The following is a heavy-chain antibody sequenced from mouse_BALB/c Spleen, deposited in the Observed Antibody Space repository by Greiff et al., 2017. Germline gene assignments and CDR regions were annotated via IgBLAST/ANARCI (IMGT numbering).Heavy chain of an antibody. Sequence: QVQLQQPGAELVRPGASVKLSCKASGYTFTSYWINWVKQRPGQGLEWIGNIYPSDSYTNYNQKFKDKATLTVDKSSSTAYLQLSSLTSEDTAVYYCASYDNLFAYWGQGTLVTVSA. J-gene: IGHJ3*01. V-gene: IGHV1-69*02. CDR1: GYTFTSYW. D-gene: IGHD2-3*01. CDR2: IYPSDSYT. CDR3: ASYDNLFAY.